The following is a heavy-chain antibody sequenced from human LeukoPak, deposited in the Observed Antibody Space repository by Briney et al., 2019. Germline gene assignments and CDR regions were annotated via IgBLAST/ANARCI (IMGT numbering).Heavy chain of an antibody. Sequence: SKTLSLTCTVSGGSISSYFWTWIRQPAGKGLEWIGRIYSSGSTNYNPSLKSRVTMSVDTSKNQFSLKLSSVIAADTAVYYCVRDLGYCPTTGCYQSRFDPWGQGTLVTVSS. D-gene: IGHD2-2*01. V-gene: IGHV4-4*07. CDR1: GGSISSYF. CDR3: VRDLGYCPTTGCYQSRFDP. J-gene: IGHJ5*02. CDR2: IYSSGST.